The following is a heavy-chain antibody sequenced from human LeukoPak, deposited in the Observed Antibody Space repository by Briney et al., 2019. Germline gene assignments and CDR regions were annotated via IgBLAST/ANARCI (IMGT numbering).Heavy chain of an antibody. D-gene: IGHD6-6*01. J-gene: IGHJ4*02. V-gene: IGHV1-69*13. CDR3: ARGKPGIAARPGYFDY. CDR1: GGTFSSYA. CDR2: IIPIFGTA. Sequence: SVKVSCEASGGTFSSYAISWVRQAPGQGLEWMGGIIPIFGTANYAQKFQGRVTITADESTSTAYMELSSLRSEDTAVYYCARGKPGIAARPGYFDYWGQGTLVTVSS.